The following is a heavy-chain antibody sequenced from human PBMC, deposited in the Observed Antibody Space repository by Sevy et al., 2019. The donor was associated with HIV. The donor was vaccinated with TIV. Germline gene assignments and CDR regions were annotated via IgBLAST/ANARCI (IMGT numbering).Heavy chain of an antibody. CDR3: AKATIFGVQRGAFDI. CDR2: ISWNSGSI. J-gene: IGHJ3*02. V-gene: IGHV3-9*01. CDR1: GFTFDDYA. Sequence: GGSLRLSCAASGFTFDDYAMHWVRQAPGKGLEWVSGISWNSGSIGYADSEKGRFTISRDNAKNSLYLQMNSLRAEDTALYYCAKATIFGVQRGAFDIWGQGTMVTVSS. D-gene: IGHD3-3*01.